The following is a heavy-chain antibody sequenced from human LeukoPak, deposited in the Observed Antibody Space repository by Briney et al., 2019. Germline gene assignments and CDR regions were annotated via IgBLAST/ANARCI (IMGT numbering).Heavy chain of an antibody. Sequence: GGSLRLSCAASGFTFSSYSMNWVRQAPGKGLEWVSSISSSSSYIYYADSVKGRFTISRDNAKNSLYLQMNSLRAEDTAVYYCARLGLSDTSDYWGQGTLVTVSS. J-gene: IGHJ4*02. CDR3: ARLGLSDTSDY. CDR1: GFTFSSYS. V-gene: IGHV3-21*01. D-gene: IGHD3-10*01. CDR2: ISSSSSYI.